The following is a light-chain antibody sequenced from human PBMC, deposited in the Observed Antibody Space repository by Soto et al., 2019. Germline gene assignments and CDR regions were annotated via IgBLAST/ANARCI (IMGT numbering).Light chain of an antibody. CDR2: AGS. J-gene: IGKJ4*01. CDR3: QQLKSYPLS. Sequence: DIQLTQSPSFLSASVGDRVTITCRTSQDISSYLAWYQQKPGKAPQLVTSAGSTLQSGVPSRFSGSGSGTEFTLTISSLQPEDFATYYCQQLKSYPLSFGGGTKVEI. CDR1: QDISSY. V-gene: IGKV1-9*01.